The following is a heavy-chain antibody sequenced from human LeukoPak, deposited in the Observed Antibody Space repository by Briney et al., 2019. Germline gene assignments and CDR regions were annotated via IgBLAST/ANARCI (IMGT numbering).Heavy chain of an antibody. CDR1: GFTFSDYW. Sequence: PGGSLRLSCAASGFTFSDYWMSWMRQAPGKGLEWVANIKYDGDEEYYVDSVKGRFTISRDNAKNSLYLQLNSLSVEDTAVYYCKSGGAAPGSFDNWGQGTLVAVSP. J-gene: IGHJ4*02. D-gene: IGHD6-13*01. CDR3: KSGGAAPGSFDN. CDR2: IKYDGDEE. V-gene: IGHV3-7*01.